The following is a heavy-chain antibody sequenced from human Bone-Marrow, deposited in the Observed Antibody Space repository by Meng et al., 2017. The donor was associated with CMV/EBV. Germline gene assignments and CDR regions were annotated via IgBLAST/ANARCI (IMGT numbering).Heavy chain of an antibody. CDR2: IRSKANSYAT. J-gene: IGHJ6*02. Sequence: GESLKISCAASGFTFSSYSMNWVRQASGKGLEWVGRIRSKANSYATAYAASVKGRFTISRDDSKNTAYLQMNSLKTEDTAVYYCTRHNSGYAVNYYYYGMDVWGQGTTVTVYS. CDR3: TRHNSGYAVNYYYYGMDV. V-gene: IGHV3-73*01. D-gene: IGHD5-12*01. CDR1: GFTFSSYS.